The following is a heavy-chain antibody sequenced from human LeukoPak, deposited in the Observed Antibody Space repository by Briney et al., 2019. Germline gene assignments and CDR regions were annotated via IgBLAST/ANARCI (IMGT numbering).Heavy chain of an antibody. J-gene: IGHJ4*02. CDR2: ISGSGGST. CDR1: GFTFSSYA. D-gene: IGHD6-19*01. Sequence: GGSLRLSCAASGFTFSSYAMSWVRQAPGKGLEWVSAISGSGGSTYYADSVKGRFTISRDNAKNSLSLQMNSLRAEDTAVYYCARSGWYEKGPSDYWGQGTLVTVSS. CDR3: ARSGWYEKGPSDY. V-gene: IGHV3-23*01.